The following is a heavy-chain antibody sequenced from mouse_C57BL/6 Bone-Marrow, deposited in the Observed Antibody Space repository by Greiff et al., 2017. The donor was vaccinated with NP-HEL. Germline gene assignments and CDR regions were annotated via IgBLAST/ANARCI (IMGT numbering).Heavy chain of an antibody. D-gene: IGHD1-1*01. Sequence: VQLKESGAELVRPGASVKLSCTVSGFNIKDDYMHWVKQRPEQGLEWIGWIDPENGDAEYASKFQGKAPITADTSSNKAYLQLSSLTSEDTAVYYCTTGGSSPYAMDYWGQGTSVTVSS. CDR1: GFNIKDDY. V-gene: IGHV14-4*01. CDR3: TTGGSSPYAMDY. J-gene: IGHJ4*01. CDR2: IDPENGDA.